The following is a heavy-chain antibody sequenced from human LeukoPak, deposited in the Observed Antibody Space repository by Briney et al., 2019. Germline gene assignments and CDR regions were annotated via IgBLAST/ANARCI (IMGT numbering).Heavy chain of an antibody. CDR1: GGSFSGYY. CDR2: INHSGST. CDR3: ARLGERGYSYGAWGFDY. D-gene: IGHD5-18*01. Sequence: SETLSLTCAVYGGSFSGYYWSWIRQPPGKGLEWIGEINHSGSTNYNPSLKSRVTISVDTSKNQFSLKLSSVTAADTAVYYCARLGERGYSYGAWGFDYWGQGTLVTVSS. V-gene: IGHV4-34*01. J-gene: IGHJ4*02.